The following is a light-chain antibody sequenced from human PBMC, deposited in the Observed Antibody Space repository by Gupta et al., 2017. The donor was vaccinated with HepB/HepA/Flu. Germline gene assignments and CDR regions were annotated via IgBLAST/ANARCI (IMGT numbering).Light chain of an antibody. CDR1: SSNIGNNY. CDR3: GTWDSSRSGGV. Sequence: QSVLTQPPSVSAAPGQKVTISCSVSSSNIGNNYVSWYQQLPGTAPKLLIYDNNKRPSGIPVRFSGAKSGTSATLGITGLQTGDEADYYCGTWDSSRSGGVFGGGTKLTVL. J-gene: IGLJ3*02. CDR2: DNN. V-gene: IGLV1-51*01.